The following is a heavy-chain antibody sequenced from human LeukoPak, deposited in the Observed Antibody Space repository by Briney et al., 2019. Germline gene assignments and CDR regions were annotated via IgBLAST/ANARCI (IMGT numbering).Heavy chain of an antibody. CDR3: ARFDVWGGFDY. V-gene: IGHV4-34*01. CDR2: INHSGST. J-gene: IGHJ4*02. CDR1: GGSISGYS. Sequence: PSETLSLTCTVSGGSISGYSWSWIRQPPGKGLEWIGEINHSGSTNYNPSLKSRVTISVDTSKNQVSLKLSSVTAADTAVYYCARFDVWGGFDYWGQGTLVTVSS. D-gene: IGHD3-16*01.